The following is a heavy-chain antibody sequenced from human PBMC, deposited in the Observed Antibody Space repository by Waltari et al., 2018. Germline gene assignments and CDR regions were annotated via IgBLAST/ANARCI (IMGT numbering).Heavy chain of an antibody. D-gene: IGHD2-15*01. CDR2: FSYEANT. Sequence: QLQLQESGPGLVKPSETLSLTCSVSGGSISSTSYYWGWIRQPPGKGLELSGSFSYEANTDYNPSLKSRITISVDTSKNQFSLQLRSVTAADTAIYYCARPGRVGGGSLMGLDYWGQGTLVTVSS. V-gene: IGHV4-39*01. CDR3: ARPGRVGGGSLMGLDY. J-gene: IGHJ4*02. CDR1: GGSISSTSYY.